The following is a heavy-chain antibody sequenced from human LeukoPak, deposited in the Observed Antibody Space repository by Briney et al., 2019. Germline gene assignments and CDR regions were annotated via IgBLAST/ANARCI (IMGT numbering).Heavy chain of an antibody. J-gene: IGHJ1*01. CDR3: ARELVVGPAEYFQH. CDR1: GFTFSDSW. V-gene: IGHV3-7*01. CDR2: INKRGSET. Sequence: PGGSLRLSCAGSGFTFSDSWMAWVRQVPGKGLEWVANINKRGSETYYVDSVRGRFTISRDNDKSSLFLQMNSLRVDDTALYYCARELVVGPAEYFQHWGHGTLVTVSS. D-gene: IGHD2-8*02.